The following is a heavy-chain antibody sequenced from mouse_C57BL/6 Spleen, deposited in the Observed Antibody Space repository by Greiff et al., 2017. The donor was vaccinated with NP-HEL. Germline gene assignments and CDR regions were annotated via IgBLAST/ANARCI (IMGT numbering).Heavy chain of an antibody. CDR1: GFTFSDYY. V-gene: IGHV5-12*01. CDR2: ISNGGGST. Sequence: EVQRVESGGGLVQPGGSLKLSCAASGFTFSDYYMYWVRQTPEKRLEWVAYISNGGGSTYYPDTVKGRFTISRDNAKNTLYLQMSRLKSEDTAMYYCARGYEGAMDYWGQGTSVTVSS. J-gene: IGHJ4*01. CDR3: ARGYEGAMDY. D-gene: IGHD2-2*01.